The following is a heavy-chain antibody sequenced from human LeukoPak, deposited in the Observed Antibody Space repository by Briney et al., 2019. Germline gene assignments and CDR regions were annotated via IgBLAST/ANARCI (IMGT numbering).Heavy chain of an antibody. Sequence: SETLSLTCTVSGVSVSVRNYYWSWIRQPPGKGLEWIGYSYYSGSTMYNPSLSSRVTISVDTSRNQFSLRLSSVTAADTAVYYCARDLYGSGNFLPESPWGQGTLVTVSS. CDR2: SYYSGST. V-gene: IGHV4-61*01. CDR3: ARDLYGSGNFLPESP. D-gene: IGHD3-10*01. J-gene: IGHJ5*02. CDR1: GVSVSVRNYY.